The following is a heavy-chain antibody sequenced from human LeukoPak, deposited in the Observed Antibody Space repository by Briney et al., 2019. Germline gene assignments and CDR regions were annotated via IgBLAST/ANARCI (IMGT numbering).Heavy chain of an antibody. J-gene: IGHJ4*02. D-gene: IGHD6-19*01. Sequence: SETLSLTCPVSGYSISSGYYWGWIRQPPGKGLEWIGSIYHSGSTYYNPSLKSRVTISVDTSKNQFSLKLSSVTAADTAVYYCARQFEQWLVPGEFDYWGQGTLVTVSS. CDR2: IYHSGST. V-gene: IGHV4-38-2*01. CDR3: ARQFEQWLVPGEFDY. CDR1: GYSISSGYY.